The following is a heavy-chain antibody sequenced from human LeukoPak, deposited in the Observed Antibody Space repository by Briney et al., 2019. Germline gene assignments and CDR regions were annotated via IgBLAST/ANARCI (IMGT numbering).Heavy chain of an antibody. Sequence: GGTLRLSCAASGFTFSTYAMTWVRQVPGKGLEWVSTISDSGATTYYADSVKGRFTISRDNSKNTLYLQMNSLRAEDTAVYYCARESGAAVYYWGQGTLVTASS. CDR1: GFTFSTYA. CDR3: ARESGAAVYY. J-gene: IGHJ4*02. D-gene: IGHD6-13*01. V-gene: IGHV3-23*01. CDR2: ISDSGATT.